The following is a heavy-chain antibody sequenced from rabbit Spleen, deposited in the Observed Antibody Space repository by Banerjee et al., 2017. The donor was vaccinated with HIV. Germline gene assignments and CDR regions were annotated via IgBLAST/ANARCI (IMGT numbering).Heavy chain of an antibody. V-gene: IGHV1S47*01. CDR3: VREAAYYFVL. Sequence: LVESGGGLVKPGGSLRLSCKASGFDFGNYGVTWVRQAPGKGLEWIGYIDPIFGSTVYASWVNGRFSISRENTQNTVFLQMTSLTVADTATYFCVREAAYYFVLWGQGTLVTVS. CDR1: GFDFGNYG. J-gene: IGHJ4*01. D-gene: IGHD1-1*01. CDR2: IDPIFGST.